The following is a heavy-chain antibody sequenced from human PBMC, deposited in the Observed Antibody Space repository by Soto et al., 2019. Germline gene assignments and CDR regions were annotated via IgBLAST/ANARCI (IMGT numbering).Heavy chain of an antibody. J-gene: IGHJ4*02. Sequence: PSETLSLTCTVSGRSMSGYYWSWIRQPAGERLEWIGRIYTSGTTDFNPSLKGRVTMSVDTSKNQFSLKLTSVTAADTALYYCAREDDYDTGYYVVWGQGTQVTVSS. CDR1: GRSMSGYY. CDR2: IYTSGTT. D-gene: IGHD3-9*01. V-gene: IGHV4-4*07. CDR3: AREDDYDTGYYVV.